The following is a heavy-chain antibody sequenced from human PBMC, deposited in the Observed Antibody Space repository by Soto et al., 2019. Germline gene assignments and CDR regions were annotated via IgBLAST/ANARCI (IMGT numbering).Heavy chain of an antibody. D-gene: IGHD6-6*01. J-gene: IGHJ4*02. CDR1: GYSFSSHW. CDR3: ARHLDEYSSASGFDY. Sequence: GESLKISCKGSGYSFSSHWIGWVRQMPGKGLEWMGIIYPGDSNIRYSPSFEGQIDMSADRPINTAYLRLSSLKASDTATYYCARHLDEYSSASGFDYWGQGTLVTVSS. V-gene: IGHV5-51*01. CDR2: IYPGDSNI.